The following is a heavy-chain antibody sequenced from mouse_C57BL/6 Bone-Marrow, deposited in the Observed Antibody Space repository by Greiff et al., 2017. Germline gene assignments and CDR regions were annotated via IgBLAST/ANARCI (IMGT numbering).Heavy chain of an antibody. D-gene: IGHD1-1*01. Sequence: VQLQQSGAELVRPGASVKLSCKASGFNIKDDYMHWVKQRPEQGLEWIGWIDPENGDTEYDSKFKGKATITADPSSNTAYLQLSSLTSEDTAVYYYTTSGFISTVVAPHYYAMDDWGQGTSVTVSS. CDR3: TTSGFISTVVAPHYYAMDD. V-gene: IGHV14-4*01. CDR1: GFNIKDDY. CDR2: IDPENGDT. J-gene: IGHJ4*01.